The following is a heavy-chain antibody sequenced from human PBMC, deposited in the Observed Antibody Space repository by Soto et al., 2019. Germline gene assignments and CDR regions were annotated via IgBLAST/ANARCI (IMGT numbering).Heavy chain of an antibody. D-gene: IGHD3-22*01. J-gene: IGHJ4*02. CDR3: ARGIGSDYYDSSGLGDY. CDR2: ISSSSSTI. CDR1: GFTFSSYS. Sequence: EVQLVESGGGLVQPGGSLRLSCAASGFTFSSYSMNWVRQAPGKGLEWVSYISSSSSTIYYADSVKGRFTISRDNAKNSLYLQMNSLRDEDTAVYYCARGIGSDYYDSSGLGDYWGQGNLVTVSS. V-gene: IGHV3-48*02.